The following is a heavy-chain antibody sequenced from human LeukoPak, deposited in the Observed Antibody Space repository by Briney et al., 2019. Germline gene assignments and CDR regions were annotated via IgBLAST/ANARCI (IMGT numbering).Heavy chain of an antibody. CDR2: ISAYNGNT. CDR1: GYTFTSYG. Sequence: GASVKVSCKASGYTFTSYGISWVRQAPGQGLEWMGWISAYNGNTNYAQKLQGRVTMTTDTSTSTAYMELRSLRSDDTAVYYCARVSDDYVWGGGHRDDYWGQGTLVTVSS. CDR3: ARVSDDYVWGGGHRDDY. J-gene: IGHJ4*02. V-gene: IGHV1-18*01. D-gene: IGHD3-16*01.